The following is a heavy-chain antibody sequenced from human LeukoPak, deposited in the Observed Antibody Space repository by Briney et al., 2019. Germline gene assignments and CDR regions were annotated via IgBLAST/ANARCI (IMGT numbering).Heavy chain of an antibody. V-gene: IGHV4-59*01. Sequence: SETLSLTCTVSGGSISSYYWSWIRQPPGKGLEWIGYIYYSGSTNYNPSLKSRVTISVDTSKNQFSLKLSSVTAADTAVYYCARDRRDGFNGGMDVWGQGTTVTVSS. J-gene: IGHJ6*02. CDR2: IYYSGST. CDR3: ARDRRDGFNGGMDV. D-gene: IGHD5-24*01. CDR1: GGSISSYY.